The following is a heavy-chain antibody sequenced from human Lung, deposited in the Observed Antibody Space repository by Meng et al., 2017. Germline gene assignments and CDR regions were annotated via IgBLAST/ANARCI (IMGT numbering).Heavy chain of an antibody. D-gene: IGHD5-24*01. CDR2: INTDGSST. CDR3: GRSDGYIRD. CDR1: GFTFSTDW. Sequence: EVQLVESGGGLVQPGGPRRLSCAASGFTFSTDWMHWARQAPGKGLVWVSHINTDGSSTNYADSVKGRFTISRDNAKNTLYLQMNSLRAEDTAVYYCGRSDGYIRDWGQGTLVTVSS. V-gene: IGHV3-74*01. J-gene: IGHJ4*02.